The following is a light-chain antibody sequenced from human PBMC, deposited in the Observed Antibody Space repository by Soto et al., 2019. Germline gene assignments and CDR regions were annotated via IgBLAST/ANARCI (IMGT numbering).Light chain of an antibody. CDR1: QGISSY. CDR3: LQLDSYPPT. V-gene: IGKV1-9*01. CDR2: AAS. Sequence: IQLTQSPSSLSASAGDRVTITCRASQGISSYLAWYQHKPGKAPKLLIHAASTLQSGVPSRVSGSGSGTDFTLTISSLQPEDFATYYCLQLDSYPPTFGPGTKVDIK. J-gene: IGKJ3*01.